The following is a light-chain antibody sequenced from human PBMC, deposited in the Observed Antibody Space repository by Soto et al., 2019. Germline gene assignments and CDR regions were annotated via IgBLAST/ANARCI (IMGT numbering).Light chain of an antibody. V-gene: IGKV1-5*03. CDR3: QQYNSYSSST. CDR1: QSVSSW. CDR2: KAS. Sequence: DIEMTQSPFTLSSSVIDRGTLTCRASQSVSSWLAWYQQKPGKGPKLLIYKASSLESGVPSRFSGSGSGTEFTLTISSLQPDDFATYYCQQYNSYSSSTFGQGTKVDIK. J-gene: IGKJ2*01.